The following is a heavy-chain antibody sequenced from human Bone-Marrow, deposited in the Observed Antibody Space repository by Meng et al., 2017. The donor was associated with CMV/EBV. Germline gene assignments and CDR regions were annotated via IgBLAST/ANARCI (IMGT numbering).Heavy chain of an antibody. Sequence: GSLRLSCAVYGGSFSGYYWSWIRQPPGKGLEWIGYIYYSGSTNYNPSLKSRVTMSVDTSKNQFSLKLSSVTAADTAVYYCARDVRGRTGDSWGQGTLVTVSS. CDR2: IYYSGST. CDR1: GGSFSGYY. D-gene: IGHD7-27*01. V-gene: IGHV4-59*01. J-gene: IGHJ4*02. CDR3: ARDVRGRTGDS.